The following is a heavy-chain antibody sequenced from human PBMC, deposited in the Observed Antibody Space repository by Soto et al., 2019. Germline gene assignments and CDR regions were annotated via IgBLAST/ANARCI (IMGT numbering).Heavy chain of an antibody. V-gene: IGHV4-39*01. D-gene: IGHD2-15*01. J-gene: IGHJ4*02. CDR1: GGPINNSPQY. Sequence: QVQLQESGPGLVKPSETLSLTCTVSGGPINNSPQYWGWSRQPPGGGLEWIGTIHYGGTVYYNPSLKSRVTLSVDTSKNQFSLQVNSVTAADTAVYYCTRHPRTPDYWGQGTLVTVSS. CDR3: TRHPRTPDY. CDR2: IHYGGTV.